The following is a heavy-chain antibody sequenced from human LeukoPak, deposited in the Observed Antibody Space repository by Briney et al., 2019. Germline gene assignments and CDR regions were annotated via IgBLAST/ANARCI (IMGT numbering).Heavy chain of an antibody. V-gene: IGHV1-18*01. D-gene: IGHD3-22*01. Sequence: ASVKVSCKASGYTFTSYGISWLRQAPGQGLEWMGWISAYNGNTNYAQKLQGRVTMTTDTSTSTAYMELRSLRSDDTAVYYCARDRGVRHYYDSSGYPVWGQGTLVTVSS. CDR3: ARDRGVRHYYDSSGYPV. CDR1: GYTFTSYG. J-gene: IGHJ4*02. CDR2: ISAYNGNT.